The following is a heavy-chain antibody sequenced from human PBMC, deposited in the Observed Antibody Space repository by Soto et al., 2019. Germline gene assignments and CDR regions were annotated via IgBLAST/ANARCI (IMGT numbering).Heavy chain of an antibody. D-gene: IGHD2-2*01. CDR3: ARDRGVVVVPAATSHYYYGMDV. CDR1: GGSISSGGYY. CDR2: IYYSGST. Sequence: QVQLQESGPGLVKPSQTLSLTCTVSGGSISSGGYYWSWIRQHPGKGLEWIGYIYYSGSTYYNPSLKSRVTISVDTSKNQFSLKLSSVTAADTAVYYCARDRGVVVVPAATSHYYYGMDVWGQGTTVTVSS. J-gene: IGHJ6*02. V-gene: IGHV4-31*03.